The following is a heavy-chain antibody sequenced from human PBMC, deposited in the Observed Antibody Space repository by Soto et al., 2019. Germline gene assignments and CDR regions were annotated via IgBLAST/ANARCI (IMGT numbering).Heavy chain of an antibody. Sequence: PGESLKISCKGSGYNFAGYWIAWVRQMPGKGLELMGIIYPSDSDTRYRPSFQGQVTISADKSISSAYLQWSSLRDSETAMYYCARGGVSTRTFDYWGQGNPVTVSS. CDR3: ARGGVSTRTFDY. CDR2: IYPSDSDT. CDR1: GYNFAGYW. D-gene: IGHD3-3*01. V-gene: IGHV5-51*01. J-gene: IGHJ4*02.